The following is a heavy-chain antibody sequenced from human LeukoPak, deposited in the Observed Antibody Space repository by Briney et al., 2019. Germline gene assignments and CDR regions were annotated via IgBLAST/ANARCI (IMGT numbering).Heavy chain of an antibody. CDR2: IYYSGST. CDR1: GGSISSSSYY. D-gene: IGHD3-22*01. J-gene: IGHJ4*02. CDR3: ARGSCGYSYRSRCYYDSSGRGALDY. V-gene: IGHV4-39*07. Sequence: KASETLSLTCTVSGGSISSSSYYWGWIRQPPVKGLEWIGSIYYSGSTYYNPSLKSRVTISVDTSKNQFSLKLSSVTAADTAVYYCARGSCGYSYRSRCYYDSSGRGALDYWGQGTLVTVSS.